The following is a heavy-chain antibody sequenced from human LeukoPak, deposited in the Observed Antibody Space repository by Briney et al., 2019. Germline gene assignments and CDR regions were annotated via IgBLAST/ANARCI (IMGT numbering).Heavy chain of an antibody. J-gene: IGHJ5*02. CDR1: GGSISSYY. CDR3: ARFPGYDYSDYVDWFDP. D-gene: IGHD4-11*01. CDR2: IYYSGST. V-gene: IGHV4-59*04. Sequence: SETLSLTCTVSGGSISSYYWSWIRQPPGKGLEWIGYIYYSGSTYYNPSLKSRVTISVDTSKNQFSLKLSSVTAADTAVYYCARFPGYDYSDYVDWFDPWGQGTLVTVSS.